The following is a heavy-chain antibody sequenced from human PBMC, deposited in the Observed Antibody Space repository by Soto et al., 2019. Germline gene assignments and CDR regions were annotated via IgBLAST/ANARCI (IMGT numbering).Heavy chain of an antibody. CDR2: ISGSGGST. D-gene: IGHD3-10*01. V-gene: IGHV3-23*01. CDR1: GFTLSGDA. CDR3: SKSALLLWFGELPLTFCDY. Sequence: QPGGSLRLSCAASGFTLSGDAISWARQAPGKGLEWVSTISGSGGSTYYAESAKGRFTTSRANSKNTLYLQMNSQIAEVSAVYFFSKSALLLWFGELPLTFCDYCGQGSQVTVSS. J-gene: IGHJ4*02.